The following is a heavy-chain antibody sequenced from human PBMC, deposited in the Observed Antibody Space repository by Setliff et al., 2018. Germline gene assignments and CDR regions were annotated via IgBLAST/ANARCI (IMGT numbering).Heavy chain of an antibody. CDR2: IYSSGRT. V-gene: IGHV4-30-4*08. J-gene: IGHJ6*02. CDR1: GGSISSGDYY. Sequence: SETLSLTCTVSGGSISSGDYYWSWIRQPPGKGLEWIGYIYSSGRTYYNPSLKSRVSISVDTSKNQFSLKLSSVTAADTAVYYCARVRVVVIGNYYYYYGMDVWGQGTTVTVSS. CDR3: ARVRVVVIGNYYYYYGMDV. D-gene: IGHD2-15*01.